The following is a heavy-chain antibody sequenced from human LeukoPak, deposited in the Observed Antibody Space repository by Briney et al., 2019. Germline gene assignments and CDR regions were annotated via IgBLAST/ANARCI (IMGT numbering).Heavy chain of an antibody. CDR1: GFTLSNYY. J-gene: IGHJ3*02. CDR2: INPDVITT. CDR3: ARTNGGAPRPFDI. D-gene: IGHD1-1*01. Sequence: PGGSLRLSCAASGFTLSNYYMHWVRQAPGKGLVWVSRINPDVITTTYADSVNGRFTISRDNAKNTLFLQMNSLRPDDAAVYYCARTNGGAPRPFDIWGRGTLVTVSS. V-gene: IGHV3-74*01.